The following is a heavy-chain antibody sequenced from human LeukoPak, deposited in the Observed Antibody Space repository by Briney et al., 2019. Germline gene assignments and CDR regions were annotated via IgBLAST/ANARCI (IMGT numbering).Heavy chain of an antibody. CDR1: GFTFGSFG. Sequence: PGGSLRLSCAASGFTFGSFGMHWVRQAPGKGLEWVTFIRTDGNRQYYADSVKGRFTVSRDNSENTLYLQMDSVRPDDTAMYFCATSQRGTCGPFDWWGHGTLVTVSS. D-gene: IGHD1-1*01. V-gene: IGHV3-30*02. J-gene: IGHJ4*01. CDR3: ATSQRGTCGPFDW. CDR2: IRTDGNRQ.